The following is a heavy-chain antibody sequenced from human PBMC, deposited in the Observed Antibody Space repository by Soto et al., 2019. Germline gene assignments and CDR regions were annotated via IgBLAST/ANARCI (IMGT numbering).Heavy chain of an antibody. V-gene: IGHV6-1*01. J-gene: IGHJ3*01. CDR2: KYLRSKWYN. D-gene: IGHD2-15*01. Sequence: QLQQSGPGLVKPSQTLSLTCGISGDSVSSNSATWNWIRQSPSRRLAWLGRKYLRSKWYNEYAVSVKRRIAISPDTSKNDFAVPLISVTPEDPAVYFCARAAVAFDAFDLWGEGTVVTVSS. CDR3: ARAAVAFDAFDL. CDR1: GDSVSSNSAT.